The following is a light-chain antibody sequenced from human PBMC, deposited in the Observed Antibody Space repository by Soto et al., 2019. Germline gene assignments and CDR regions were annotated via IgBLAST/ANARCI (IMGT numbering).Light chain of an antibody. CDR2: DAS. CDR1: QTISSY. J-gene: IGKJ2*01. V-gene: IGKV3-11*01. CDR3: QHRSNWPLMYT. Sequence: EIVLTQSPVTLSLSPGKRATLSCRASQTISSYLAWYQQKPGQPPRLPIYDASNRATGIPARFSGSGSGTDFTLTISTLEPEDFAVYYCQHRSNWPLMYTFGQGTKVDIK.